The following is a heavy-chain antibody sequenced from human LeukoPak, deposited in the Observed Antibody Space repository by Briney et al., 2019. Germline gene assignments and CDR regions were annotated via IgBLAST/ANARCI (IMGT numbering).Heavy chain of an antibody. V-gene: IGHV3-23*01. D-gene: IGHD3-22*01. Sequence: PGGSLRLSCAASGFTFSSYIVTWVRQTPGKGLEWVSSISNSDGRTFYADSVKGRFTISRDNSKNTLYVQVNSLGTEDTAAYYCAKGSYYDSSGSFYFDYWGQGTLVTVSS. CDR2: ISNSDGRT. CDR3: AKGSYYDSSGSFYFDY. J-gene: IGHJ4*02. CDR1: GFTFSSYI.